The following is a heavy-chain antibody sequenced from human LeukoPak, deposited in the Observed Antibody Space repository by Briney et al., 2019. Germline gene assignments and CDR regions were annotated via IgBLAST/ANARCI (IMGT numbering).Heavy chain of an antibody. D-gene: IGHD2-2*01. CDR3: ARREDTSWYYFDF. Sequence: PSETLSLTCAVYGGSFSGYFWSWIRQPPGKGLEWIGEINHSGSTNYNPSLKSRVTISVDTSKNQFSLNQRSVTAADTAVYYCARREDTSWYYFDFWGQGTQVTVSS. V-gene: IGHV4-34*01. CDR2: INHSGST. CDR1: GGSFSGYF. J-gene: IGHJ4*02.